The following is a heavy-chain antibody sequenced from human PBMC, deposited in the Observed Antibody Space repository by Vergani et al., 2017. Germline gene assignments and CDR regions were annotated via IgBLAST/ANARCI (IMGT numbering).Heavy chain of an antibody. CDR1: GFTFSSYA. J-gene: IGHJ2*01. CDR2: ISSSGSAR. Sequence: EVQLLESGGGLVQPGGSLRLSCAASGFTFSSYAMSWVRQAPGKGLEWISYISSSGSARYYGDSVKGRFTISRDNAKNSVYLQMNSLRGEDTAVYYCARTPELGDWYFELWGRGTLVTVSS. D-gene: IGHD7-27*01. V-gene: IGHV3-48*04. CDR3: ARTPELGDWYFEL.